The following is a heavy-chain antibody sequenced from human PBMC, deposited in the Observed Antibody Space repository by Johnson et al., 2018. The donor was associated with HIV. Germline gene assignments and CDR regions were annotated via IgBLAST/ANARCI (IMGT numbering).Heavy chain of an antibody. J-gene: IGHJ3*02. D-gene: IGHD3-3*01. Sequence: QMQLVESGGGLVKPGGSLRLSCAASGFTFSDHYMSWIRQAPGKGLEWVSYITSTGITVYYAASVKGRFTISRDNAKNSLYLQMNSLRAEDTAVYYCARENYYNLPLDAFDIWGQGTMVTVSS. CDR1: GFTFSDHY. CDR2: ITSTGITV. V-gene: IGHV3-11*04. CDR3: ARENYYNLPLDAFDI.